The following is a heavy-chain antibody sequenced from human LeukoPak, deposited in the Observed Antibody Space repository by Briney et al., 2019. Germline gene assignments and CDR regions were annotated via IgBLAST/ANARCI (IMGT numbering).Heavy chain of an antibody. CDR2: INPNSGGT. D-gene: IGHD6-13*01. CDR3: AREGSIKQQLAFDY. CDR1: GYTFTGYY. J-gene: IGHJ4*02. Sequence: GASVKVSCKASGYTFTGYYMHWVRQAPGQGLEWMGWINPNSGGTNYAQKFQGRVTMTRDTSISTAYMELSRLRSDDTAVYYCAREGSIKQQLAFDYWGQRTLVTVSS. V-gene: IGHV1-2*02.